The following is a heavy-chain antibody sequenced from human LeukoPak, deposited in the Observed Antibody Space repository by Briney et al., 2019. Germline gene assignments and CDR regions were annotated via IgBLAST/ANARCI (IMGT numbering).Heavy chain of an antibody. J-gene: IGHJ4*02. D-gene: IGHD2-15*01. CDR1: GFTFSDFY. CDR3: ARVHCSCGGCSS. Sequence: GGSLRLSCAASGFTFSDFYMSWIRQAPGKGLEFISYISGGGDTIFYADSVKGRFTISRDNAKNSLYLQMNSLRAEDTAVYYCARVHCSCGGCSSWGQGTLVTVSS. V-gene: IGHV3-11*01. CDR2: ISGGGDTI.